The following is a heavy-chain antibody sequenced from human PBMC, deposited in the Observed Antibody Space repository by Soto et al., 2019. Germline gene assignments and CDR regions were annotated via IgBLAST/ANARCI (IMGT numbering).Heavy chain of an antibody. CDR3: ARAISGYVT. J-gene: IGHJ4*02. V-gene: IGHV1-3*01. D-gene: IGHD5-12*01. Sequence: QVQLVQSGAEVKKPGASVKVSCKASGITFSTYAIHWVRQAPGQGLEWMGWINAGNGNTRYSQKFQGRVTLTRDTSASTTYMDLSSLRSEDTALYYCARAISGYVTWGQGTLVTVSS. CDR2: INAGNGNT. CDR1: GITFSTYA.